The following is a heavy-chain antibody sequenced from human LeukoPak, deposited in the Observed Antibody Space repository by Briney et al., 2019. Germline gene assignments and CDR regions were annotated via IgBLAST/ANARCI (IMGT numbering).Heavy chain of an antibody. CDR3: ASIPVGTAFDS. CDR2: IDYSGSG. Sequence: SETLTLTCTVSGGYVSSGRFYWSWIRQPPGQGLDWIGYIDYSGSGNYNPSLKSRVTISVDTSKNQFSLKVSSVTAADTAVSYCASIPVGTAFDSWGQGTLVTVSS. D-gene: IGHD1-26*01. J-gene: IGHJ4*02. CDR1: GGYVSSGRFY. V-gene: IGHV4-61*01.